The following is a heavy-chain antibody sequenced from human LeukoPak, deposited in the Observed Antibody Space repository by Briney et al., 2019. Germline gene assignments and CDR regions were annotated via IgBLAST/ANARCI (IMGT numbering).Heavy chain of an antibody. D-gene: IGHD5-12*01. CDR1: GGSISNYF. V-gene: IGHV4-4*07. Sequence: SETLSLTCTVSGGSISNYFWSWVRQPAGKGLEWIGRIYSTGRSDYNPSLKSRITMSVDTSKNQFSLKLSAVTAADTAVYYCARDGPRSGYDLGHFDNLGQGTLVTASS. CDR3: ARDGPRSGYDLGHFDN. CDR2: IYSTGRS. J-gene: IGHJ4*02.